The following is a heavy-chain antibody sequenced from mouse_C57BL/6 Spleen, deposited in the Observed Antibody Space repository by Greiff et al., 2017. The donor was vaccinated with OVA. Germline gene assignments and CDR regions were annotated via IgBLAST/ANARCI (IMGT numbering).Heavy chain of an antibody. V-gene: IGHV1-26*01. CDR3: ARSHYGSSYYFDY. J-gene: IGHJ2*01. CDR1: GYTFTDYY. Sequence: EVQLQQSGPELVKPGASVKISCKASGYTFTDYYMNWVKQSPGKSLEWIGDINPNNGGTSYNQKFKGKATLTVDKSSSTAYMELRSLTSEDTAVYYCARSHYGSSYYFDYWGQGTTLTVSS. D-gene: IGHD1-1*01. CDR2: INPNNGGT.